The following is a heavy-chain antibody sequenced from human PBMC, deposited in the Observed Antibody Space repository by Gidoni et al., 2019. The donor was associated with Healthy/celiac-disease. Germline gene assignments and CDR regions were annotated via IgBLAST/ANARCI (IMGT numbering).Heavy chain of an antibody. Sequence: EVQLVESGGVVVQPGGSLRLYCAASGFPFDDYAMHWVRQAPGKGLEWVSLISWDGGSTYYADSVKGRFTISRDNSKNSLYLQMNSLRAEDTALYYCAKDIRAFQQLVFDYWGQGTLVTVSS. CDR3: AKDIRAFQQLVFDY. J-gene: IGHJ4*02. CDR2: ISWDGGST. CDR1: GFPFDDYA. V-gene: IGHV3-43D*03. D-gene: IGHD6-13*01.